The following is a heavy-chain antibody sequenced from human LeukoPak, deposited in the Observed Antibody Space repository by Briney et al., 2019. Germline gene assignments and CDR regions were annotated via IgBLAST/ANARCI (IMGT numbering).Heavy chain of an antibody. D-gene: IGHD3-10*01. V-gene: IGHV3-30*02. CDR2: IRYDGSNK. J-gene: IGHJ4*02. Sequence: GGSLRLSCAASGFTFSSYGMHWVRQAPGKGLEWVAFIRYDGSNKYYADSVKGRFTISRDNSKNTLYLQMNSVRAEDTAVYYCAKGRSKYGSGNDPTDYWGQGTLVTVSS. CDR3: AKGRSKYGSGNDPTDY. CDR1: GFTFSSYG.